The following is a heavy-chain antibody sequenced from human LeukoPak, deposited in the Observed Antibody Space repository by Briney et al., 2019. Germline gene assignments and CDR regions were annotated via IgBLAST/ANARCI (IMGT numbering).Heavy chain of an antibody. CDR1: GGSISSGDYY. J-gene: IGHJ1*01. CDR3: ARLTVVPAAIGA. CDR2: IYYSGST. Sequence: PSETLSLTXTVSGGSISSGDYYWSWISQPPGKGLEWIGYIYYSGSTYYNPSLKSRVTISVDTSKNQFSLKLSSVTAADTAVYYCARLTVVPAAIGAWGQGTLVTVSS. V-gene: IGHV4-30-4*08. D-gene: IGHD2-2*02.